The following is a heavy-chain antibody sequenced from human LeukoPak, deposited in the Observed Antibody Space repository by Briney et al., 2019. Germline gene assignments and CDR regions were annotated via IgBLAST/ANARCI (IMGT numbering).Heavy chain of an antibody. J-gene: IGHJ4*02. CDR3: ARVAEHSVYYFDY. V-gene: IGHV1-8*01. Sequence: GASVKVSCKASGYTFTSYDINWVRQATGQGLEWMGWMNPNSGNTGYAQKFQGRVTMTRNTSISTAYMELSSLRSEDTAVYYCARVAEHSVYYFDYWGQGTLVTVSS. CDR1: GYTFTSYD. CDR2: MNPNSGNT. D-gene: IGHD5/OR15-5a*01.